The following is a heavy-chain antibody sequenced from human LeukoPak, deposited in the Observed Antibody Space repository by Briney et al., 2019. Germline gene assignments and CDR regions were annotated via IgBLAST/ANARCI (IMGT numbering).Heavy chain of an antibody. CDR2: INAGNGNT. D-gene: IGHD2-2*01. Sequence: ASVKVSCKASGYTFTSYAMHWVRQAPGQRLEWMGWINAGNGNTKYSQKFQGWVTMTRDTSISTAYMELSRLRSDDTAVYYCARGDPQPNHYDMDVWGQGTTVTVSS. V-gene: IGHV1-3*01. J-gene: IGHJ6*02. CDR3: ARGDPQPNHYDMDV. CDR1: GYTFTSYA.